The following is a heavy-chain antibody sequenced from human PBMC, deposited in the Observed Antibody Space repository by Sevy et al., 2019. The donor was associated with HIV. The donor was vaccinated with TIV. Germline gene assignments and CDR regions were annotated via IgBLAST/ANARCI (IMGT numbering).Heavy chain of an antibody. CDR1: GFTFSNVW. CDR2: FKSKTDGGTT. Sequence: GGSLRLSCAASGFTFSNVWMSWVRQAPGKGLQWVAHFKSKTDGGTTDYAAPVRGRFTISRDDSKNTLSLQMNSLKTGDTAVYYCTTGGSLFQHWGQGPLVTVSS. CDR3: TTGGSLFQH. V-gene: IGHV3-15*01. J-gene: IGHJ1*01. D-gene: IGHD3-16*01.